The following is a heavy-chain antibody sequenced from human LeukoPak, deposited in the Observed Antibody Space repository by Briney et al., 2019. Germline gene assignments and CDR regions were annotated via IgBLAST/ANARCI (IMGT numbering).Heavy chain of an antibody. D-gene: IGHD6-19*01. CDR2: IDPGDSYT. J-gene: IGHJ4*02. CDR3: ARHYSSGSDFDY. Sequence: GAALQISCTCSGSIFTRYWHSGLRQLPGKGLEWMGRIDPGDSYTNYSPSFQGHVTISADKSISTAYLQWSSLKASDTAMYYCARHYSSGSDFDYWGQGTLVTVSS. CDR1: GSIFTRYW. V-gene: IGHV5-10-1*01.